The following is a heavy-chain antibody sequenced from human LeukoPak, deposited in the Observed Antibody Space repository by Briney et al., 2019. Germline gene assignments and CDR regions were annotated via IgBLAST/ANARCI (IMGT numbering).Heavy chain of an antibody. D-gene: IGHD2-15*01. J-gene: IGHJ3*02. Sequence: SETLSLTCTVSGGSISSYYWSWIRQPPGKELEWIGYIYYSGSTNYNPSLKSRVTISVDTSKNQFSLKLSSVTAADTAVYYCARDRDSSAFDIWGQGTMVTVSS. CDR2: IYYSGST. CDR3: ARDRDSSAFDI. CDR1: GGSISSYY. V-gene: IGHV4-59*01.